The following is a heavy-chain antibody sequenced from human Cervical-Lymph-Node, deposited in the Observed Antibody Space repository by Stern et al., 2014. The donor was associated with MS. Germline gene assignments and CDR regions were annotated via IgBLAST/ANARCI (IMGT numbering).Heavy chain of an antibody. V-gene: IGHV1-69*01. CDR3: ALSSETSDRWYSLGYDL. Sequence: QVQLVPSWAAVTKPGSSVKVSCKASGGTFSKFPSSWVRQAPGQGLDWMGGIFPGFETPTYAQEFRGRVTIPADVSTSTVYMELSSLRSDDTAVYYCALSSETSDRWYSLGYDLWGQGTLVTVSS. CDR2: IFPGFETP. CDR1: GGTFSKFP. D-gene: IGHD6-13*01. J-gene: IGHJ5*02.